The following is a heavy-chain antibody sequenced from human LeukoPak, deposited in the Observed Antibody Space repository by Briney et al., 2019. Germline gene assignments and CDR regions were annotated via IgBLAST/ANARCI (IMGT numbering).Heavy chain of an antibody. Sequence: SQTLSLTCAVSGDSFSSNSATWNWIRQSPSRGLEWLVRTYYRSKWSNEYALSVSGRVNINTDTSKNQFSLQLDSVTPEDTAVYYCARGGFVNSWDTWGQGTLVTVSS. CDR3: ARGGFVNSWDT. V-gene: IGHV6-1*01. D-gene: IGHD6-13*01. J-gene: IGHJ5*02. CDR1: GDSFSSNSAT. CDR2: TYYRSKWSN.